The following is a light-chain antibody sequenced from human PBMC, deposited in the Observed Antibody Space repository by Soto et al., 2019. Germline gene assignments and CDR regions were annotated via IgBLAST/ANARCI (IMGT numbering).Light chain of an antibody. J-gene: IGKJ4*01. CDR3: QQDYNSAA. Sequence: EIVMTQSPATLSLSPGERATLSCRASQSVISSYLSWYQQKPGQAPRLLIYGASTRATGIPARFSGSGSGTDFTLTISSLQPEDFADYYCQQDYNSAAFGGGTKVEIK. CDR2: GAS. V-gene: IGKV3D-7*01. CDR1: QSVISSY.